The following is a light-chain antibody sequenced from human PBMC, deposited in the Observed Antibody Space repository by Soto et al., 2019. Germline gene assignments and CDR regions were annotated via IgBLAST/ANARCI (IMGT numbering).Light chain of an antibody. V-gene: IGKV1-5*03. CDR3: QQYKVYSRT. CDR1: QSISSW. CDR2: KAS. Sequence: DIQMTQSPSTLSASVGISVNITCRASQSISSWLAWYQQKPGKAPKLLIYKASSLQSGVPSRFSGIVSGTEFTLTISSLHPDDFATYYCQQYKVYSRTFGEGTKVDIK. J-gene: IGKJ4*01.